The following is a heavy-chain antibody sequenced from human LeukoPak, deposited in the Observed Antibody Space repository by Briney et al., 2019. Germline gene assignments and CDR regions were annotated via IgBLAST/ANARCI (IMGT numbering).Heavy chain of an antibody. Sequence: GGSLRLSCAASGFTVSSNYMSWVRQAPGKGLEWVSVIYSGGSTYYGDSVKGRFTISRDNSKNTLYLQMNNLRAEDTAVYYCARVGVSFGEGGNYWGQGTLVTVSS. J-gene: IGHJ4*02. V-gene: IGHV3-53*01. CDR1: GFTVSSNY. D-gene: IGHD3-10*01. CDR3: ARVGVSFGEGGNY. CDR2: IYSGGST.